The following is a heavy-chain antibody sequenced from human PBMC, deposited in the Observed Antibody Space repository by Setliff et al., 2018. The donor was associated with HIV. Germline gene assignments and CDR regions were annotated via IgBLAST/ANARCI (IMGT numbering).Heavy chain of an antibody. D-gene: IGHD3-10*01. CDR3: ARAISTLIRGVILNHFYYIDV. Sequence: GASVKVSCKASGYIFRNHYIHWVRQAPGQGLEWMARINPESGDTTNAQKFQGRITLASDTSTSTVSMELNSLTPADTAIYFCARAISTLIRGVILNHFYYIDVWGTGTTVTVSS. V-gene: IGHV1-46*01. J-gene: IGHJ6*03. CDR1: GYIFRNHY. CDR2: INPESGDT.